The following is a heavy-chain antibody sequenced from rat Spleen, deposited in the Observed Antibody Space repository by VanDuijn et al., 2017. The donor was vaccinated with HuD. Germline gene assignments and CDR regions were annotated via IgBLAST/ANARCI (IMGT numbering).Heavy chain of an antibody. CDR1: GFNFNDYW. D-gene: IGHD1-6*01. J-gene: IGHJ4*01. V-gene: IGHV4-2*01. Sequence: EVQLVESGGGLVQPGRSLKLSCAASGFNFNDYWMGWVRQAPGKGLEWIGEINKDSSTINYTPSLKDKFTISRDNAQNTLYLQMSKLGSEDTAIYYCARRGSVYYGLLLPMDAWGQGASVTVSS. CDR3: ARRGSVYYGLLLPMDA. CDR2: INKDSSTI.